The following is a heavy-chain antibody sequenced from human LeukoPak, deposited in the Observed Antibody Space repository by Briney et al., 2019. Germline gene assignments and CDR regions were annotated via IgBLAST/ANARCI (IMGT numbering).Heavy chain of an antibody. CDR3: ARRVSYGHFDY. CDR2: IYPGDSDT. Sequence: GGSLEISCQGSGYSFTSYWIGWVRQLPGKGLEGVGIIYPGDSDTRYSPSFQGQVTISADKSIITAYLQWSSLKASDTAMYYCARRVSYGHFDYWGQGTPVTVSS. D-gene: IGHD5-18*01. CDR1: GYSFTSYW. J-gene: IGHJ4*02. V-gene: IGHV5-51*01.